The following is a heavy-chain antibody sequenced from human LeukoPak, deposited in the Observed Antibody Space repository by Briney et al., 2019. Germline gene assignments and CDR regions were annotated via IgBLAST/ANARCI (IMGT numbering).Heavy chain of an antibody. CDR2: INGDGSST. Sequence: PGGSLRLSCAASGFTFSSYWMNWVRQAPGKGLVWVSRINGDGSSTSYADSVKGRFTISRDNAKDTLYLQMNSLRAEDTAVYYCARVMYSSSWINWFDPWGQGTLVTVSS. V-gene: IGHV3-74*01. J-gene: IGHJ5*02. D-gene: IGHD6-13*01. CDR1: GFTFSSYW. CDR3: ARVMYSSSWINWFDP.